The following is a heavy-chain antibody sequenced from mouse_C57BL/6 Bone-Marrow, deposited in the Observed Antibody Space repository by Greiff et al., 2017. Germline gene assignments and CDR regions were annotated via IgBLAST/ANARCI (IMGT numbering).Heavy chain of an antibody. CDR3: ARGGGNWYFDV. J-gene: IGHJ1*03. V-gene: IGHV1-69*01. Sequence: VQLQQPGAELVMPGASVKLSCKASGYTFTSYWMHWVKQRPGQGLEWIGEIDPSDSYTNYNQKFKGKSTLTVDKSSSPAYMQLSSLTSEDSAVYYCARGGGNWYFDVGGTGTTVTVSS. CDR1: GYTFTSYW. CDR2: IDPSDSYT.